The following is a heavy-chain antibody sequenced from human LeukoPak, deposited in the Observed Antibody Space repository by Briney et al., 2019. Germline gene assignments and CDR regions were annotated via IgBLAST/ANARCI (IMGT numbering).Heavy chain of an antibody. D-gene: IGHD6-13*01. V-gene: IGHV4-59*01. CDR1: GGSISSYY. CDR3: ARDVQQLFDY. Sequence: SETLSLTCTVSGGSISSYYWSWIRQPPGKGLEWIGYTYYSGSTNYNPSLKSRVTISVDTSKNQFSLKLSSVTAADTAVYYCARDVQQLFDYWGQGTLVTVSS. J-gene: IGHJ4*02. CDR2: TYYSGST.